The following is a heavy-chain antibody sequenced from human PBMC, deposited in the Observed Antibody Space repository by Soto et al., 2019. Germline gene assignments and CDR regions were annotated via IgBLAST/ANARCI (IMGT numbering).Heavy chain of an antibody. Sequence: SETLSLTCAVYGGSFSGYYWSWIRQPPGKGLEWIGEINHSGSTNYNPSLKSRVTISVDTSKNQFSLKLSSVTAADTAVYYCARGPRTNWKYYFDYWGQGTLVTVS. CDR1: GGSFSGYY. D-gene: IGHD1-20*01. CDR2: INHSGST. V-gene: IGHV4-34*01. J-gene: IGHJ4*02. CDR3: ARGPRTNWKYYFDY.